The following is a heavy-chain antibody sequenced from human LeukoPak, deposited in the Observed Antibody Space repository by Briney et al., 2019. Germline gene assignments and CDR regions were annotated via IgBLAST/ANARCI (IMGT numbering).Heavy chain of an antibody. CDR1: GGSISSYY. Sequence: KPSETLSLTCTVSGGSISSYYWSWIRQPPGKGLEWIGYIYYSGSTNYNPSLKSRVTISVDTSKNQFSLKLNSVTAADTAVYYCARDPGDVRGDYWGQGTLVTVSS. D-gene: IGHD3-10*02. V-gene: IGHV4-59*12. J-gene: IGHJ4*02. CDR3: ARDPGDVRGDY. CDR2: IYYSGST.